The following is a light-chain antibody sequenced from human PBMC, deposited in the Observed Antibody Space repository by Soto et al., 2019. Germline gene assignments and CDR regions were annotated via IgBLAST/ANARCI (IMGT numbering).Light chain of an antibody. CDR1: QAVGTS. CDR2: DAS. V-gene: IGKV1-5*03. Sequence: DIQMTQSPSTLSASVGDRITITCRASQAVGTSLAWYQQKPGKAPQLLISDASTLRIWVPSRFSGSGSGTDFFLTITSLLPDDFATYFCQQYYTYPLTFGGGTKVDIK. J-gene: IGKJ4*01. CDR3: QQYYTYPLT.